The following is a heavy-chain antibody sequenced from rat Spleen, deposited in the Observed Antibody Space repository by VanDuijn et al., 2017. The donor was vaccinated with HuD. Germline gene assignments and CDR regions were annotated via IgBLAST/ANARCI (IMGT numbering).Heavy chain of an antibody. CDR1: GFTFSSYD. CDR2: IDYEGSST. Sequence: EVQLVESGGGLVQPGRSLKLSCAASGFTFSSYDMAWVRQAPRKGLEWVASIDYEGSSTYYGDSVKGRFTISRDNAKSTLYLQMNSLRSEDTATYYCARHDYSSYIDTLYWYFDFWGPGTMVTVSS. V-gene: IGHV5-22*01. CDR3: ARHDYSSYIDTLYWYFDF. J-gene: IGHJ1*01. D-gene: IGHD1-2*01.